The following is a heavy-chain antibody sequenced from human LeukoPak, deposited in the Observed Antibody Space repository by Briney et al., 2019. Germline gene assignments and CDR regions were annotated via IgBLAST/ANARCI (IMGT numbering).Heavy chain of an antibody. Sequence: GASVKVSCKASGYTFTSYGISWVRQAPGQGLEWMGWISAYNGNTNYAQKLQGRVTMTTDTSTSTAYMELRSLRSDDTAVYYCARARDSPYYYDAHIRPFDYWGQGTLVTVSS. CDR1: GYTFTSYG. CDR3: ARARDSPYYYDAHIRPFDY. CDR2: ISAYNGNT. V-gene: IGHV1-18*01. D-gene: IGHD3-22*01. J-gene: IGHJ4*02.